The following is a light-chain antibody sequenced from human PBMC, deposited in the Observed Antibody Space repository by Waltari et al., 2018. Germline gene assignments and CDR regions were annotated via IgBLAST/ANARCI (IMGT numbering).Light chain of an antibody. CDR3: LQYNDWPPLST. CDR1: QKISNN. Sequence: EIEMTQSPAIMSVSPGERVTLSCRASQKISNNFAWYQQKPGQAPRLLSYGPTTRASGIPGRFRGSGSGTESTLTIDGLQSEDFAVYYCLQYNDWPPLSTFGPGTKVEIK. V-gene: IGKV3-15*01. J-gene: IGKJ3*01. CDR2: GPT.